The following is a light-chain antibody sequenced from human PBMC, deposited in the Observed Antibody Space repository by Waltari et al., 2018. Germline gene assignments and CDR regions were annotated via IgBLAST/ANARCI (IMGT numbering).Light chain of an antibody. CDR1: QNIYSN. Sequence: IQMTQSPSALSASVGDRVTISCRTSQNIYSNLAWYQQKPGKAPKLLIYAASSLQSGIPSRFSGSGSGTDFTFTISSLQPEDSAAYYCQHYYDNPFTFGPGTKLDIK. V-gene: IGKV1-6*01. CDR3: QHYYDNPFT. CDR2: AAS. J-gene: IGKJ3*01.